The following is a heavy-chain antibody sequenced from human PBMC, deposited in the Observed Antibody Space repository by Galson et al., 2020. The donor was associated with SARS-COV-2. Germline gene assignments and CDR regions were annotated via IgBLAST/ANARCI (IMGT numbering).Heavy chain of an antibody. CDR3: ARARITMIVVVNAFEI. CDR2: IYYSGST. Sequence: SETLSLTCAVYGGTFSGQYWSWIRQHPGKGLEWIGYIYYSGSTYYNPSLKSRVTISVDTSKNQFSLKLSSVTAADTAVYYCARARITMIVVVNAFEIWGQGTMVTVSS. CDR1: GGTFSGQY. D-gene: IGHD3-22*01. J-gene: IGHJ3*02. V-gene: IGHV4-31*11.